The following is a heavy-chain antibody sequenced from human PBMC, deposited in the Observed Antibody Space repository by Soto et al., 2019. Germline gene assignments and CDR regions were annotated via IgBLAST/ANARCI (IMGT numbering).Heavy chain of an antibody. D-gene: IGHD1-7*01. J-gene: IGHJ4*02. CDR2: ISYDGSNK. Sequence: GGPLRLPCPASGFTFSSYSMHWVRQAPGKGLEWVAVISYDGSNKYYADSVKGRFTISRPNSTNTLYLPMTSLRAANTAVSYSAREPDKGNAELELLPFDYWGQGTLVTVSS. CDR1: GFTFSSYS. CDR3: AREPDKGNAELELLPFDY. V-gene: IGHV3-30-3*01.